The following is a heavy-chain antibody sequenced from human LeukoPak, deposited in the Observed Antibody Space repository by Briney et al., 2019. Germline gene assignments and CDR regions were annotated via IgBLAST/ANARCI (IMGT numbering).Heavy chain of an antibody. CDR3: ARRSGGWPGFDY. Sequence: PSETLSLTCSVSGGSISSYYWSWIRQPPGKGLEWIGFIYNSEITNYNPSLKSRVTISVDTSKSQFSLKLNSVTAADTAVYYCARRSGGWPGFDYWGQGTLVTVSS. CDR1: GGSISSYY. J-gene: IGHJ4*02. V-gene: IGHV4-59*01. D-gene: IGHD2-15*01. CDR2: IYNSEIT.